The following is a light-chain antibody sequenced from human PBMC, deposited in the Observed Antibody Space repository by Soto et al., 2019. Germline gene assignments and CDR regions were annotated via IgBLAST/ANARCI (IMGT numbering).Light chain of an antibody. CDR1: QSISFY. Sequence: DIEMTQSPSSLSASAGERVTITCRASQSISFYLNWYQQKPGKAPKVLIHGASSLQSGVPSRFSGSGSGTDFTLTISSLQPEDFAIYYCQQSYSTPYTFGRGTKLEIK. CDR2: GAS. CDR3: QQSYSTPYT. J-gene: IGKJ2*01. V-gene: IGKV1-39*01.